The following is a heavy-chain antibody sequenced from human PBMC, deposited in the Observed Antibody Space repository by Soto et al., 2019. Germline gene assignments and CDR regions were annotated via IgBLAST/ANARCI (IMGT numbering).Heavy chain of an antibody. V-gene: IGHV3-23*01. J-gene: IGHJ4*02. CDR3: AKNQERELPRVIDF. CDR1: GRTCSNYA. CDR2: MSGSSSTT. D-gene: IGHD1-7*01. Sequence: PGGSLRLSCATSGRTCSNYAMSWVRQAPGGGLEWVSSMSGSSSTTYYADSVKGRFTISRDRSKNTLYLQMSSLRAEDTALYYCAKNQERELPRVIDFWGQGTLVTVSS.